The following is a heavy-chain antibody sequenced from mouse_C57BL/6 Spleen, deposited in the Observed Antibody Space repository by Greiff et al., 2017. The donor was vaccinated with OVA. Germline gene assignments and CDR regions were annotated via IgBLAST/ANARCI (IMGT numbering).Heavy chain of an antibody. CDR2: IHPNSGST. D-gene: IGHD2-4*01. CDR3: ARKYDYDDYYFDY. CDR1: GYTFTSYW. V-gene: IGHV1-64*01. J-gene: IGHJ2*01. Sequence: QVQLKQPGAELVKPGASVKLSCKASGYTFTSYWMHWVKQRPGQGLEWIGMIHPNSGSTNYNEKFKSKATLTVDKSSSTAYMQLSSLTSEDSAVYYCARKYDYDDYYFDYWGQGTTLTVSS.